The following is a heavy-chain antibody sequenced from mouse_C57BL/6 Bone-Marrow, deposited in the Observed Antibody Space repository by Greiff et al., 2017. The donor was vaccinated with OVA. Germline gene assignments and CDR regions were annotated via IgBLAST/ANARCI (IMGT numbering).Heavy chain of an antibody. Sequence: DVMLVESGEGLVKPGGSLKLSCAASGFTFSSYAMSWVRQTPEKRLEWVAYISSGGDYIYYADTVKGRFTISRDNARNTLYLQMSSLKSEDTAMYYCTRAPLNWDEGYYAMDYWGQGTSVTVSS. CDR2: ISSGGDYI. D-gene: IGHD4-1*02. V-gene: IGHV5-9-1*02. CDR3: TRAPLNWDEGYYAMDY. J-gene: IGHJ4*01. CDR1: GFTFSSYA.